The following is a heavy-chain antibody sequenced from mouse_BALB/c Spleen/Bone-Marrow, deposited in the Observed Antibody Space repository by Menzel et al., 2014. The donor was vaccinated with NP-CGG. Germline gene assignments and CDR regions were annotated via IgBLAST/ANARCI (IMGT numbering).Heavy chain of an antibody. Sequence: EVPLAESGAGLVKSGGPLKLSCAASGFSFRNYGMSWLRQSPEERLEWVATISGDGRYTFYSDSVKGRFTISRDNAKNNLYLQLSGLRSEDTALYYCARHAYYDQSEFFFLCWGQGTLVPFSA. J-gene: IGHJ3*01. CDR3: ARHAYYDQSEFFFLC. V-gene: IGHV5-9-2*01. CDR1: GFSFRNYG. D-gene: IGHD2-4*01. CDR2: ISGDGRYT.